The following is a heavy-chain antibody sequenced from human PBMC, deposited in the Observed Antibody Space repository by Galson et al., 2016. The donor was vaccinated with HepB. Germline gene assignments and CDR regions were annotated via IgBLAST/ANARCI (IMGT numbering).Heavy chain of an antibody. CDR3: SKDLHPEIARSSSDFWWGHARRQSGGDYGMDD. V-gene: IGHV3-23*01. CDR1: GFSIYV. CDR2: FSGSDGST. Sequence: SLRLSCAASGFSIYVMSWVRQAPGRGLEWVATFSGSDGSTFYGDSVKGRFIISRDSSKTTLFLQMNSLRVEDTAVYYCSKDLHPEIARSSSDFWWGHARRQSGGDYGMDDWGQGTTVTVSS. J-gene: IGHJ6*02. D-gene: IGHD3-3*01.